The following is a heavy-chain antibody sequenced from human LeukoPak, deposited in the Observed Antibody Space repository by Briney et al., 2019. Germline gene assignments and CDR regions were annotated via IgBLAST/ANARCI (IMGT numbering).Heavy chain of an antibody. J-gene: IGHJ4*02. CDR3: AKHDSSSDF. V-gene: IGHV3-30*02. D-gene: IGHD3-22*01. CDR1: GFIFSSYG. CDR2: IRSDGSDT. Sequence: PGGSLRLSCAASGFIFSSYGMHWVRQPPGKGLEWVAFIRSDGSDTYSAASVKGRFTISRDNSKNTLWLQMNSLRAVDTAVYYCAKHDSSSDFWGQGTLVTVSS.